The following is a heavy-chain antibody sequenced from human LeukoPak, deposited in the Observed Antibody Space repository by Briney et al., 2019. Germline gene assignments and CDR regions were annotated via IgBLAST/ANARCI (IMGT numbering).Heavy chain of an antibody. J-gene: IGHJ4*02. V-gene: IGHV4-59*08. CDR1: GGSISSYY. Sequence: NTSETLSLTCTVSGGSISSYYWSWIRQPPGKGLEWIGYIYYSGSTYYNPSLKSRVTISVDTSKNQFSLKLSSVTAADTAVYYCARGAYYYDSSGYYSRGAEFDYWGQGTLVTVSS. D-gene: IGHD3-22*01. CDR3: ARGAYYYDSSGYYSRGAEFDY. CDR2: IYYSGST.